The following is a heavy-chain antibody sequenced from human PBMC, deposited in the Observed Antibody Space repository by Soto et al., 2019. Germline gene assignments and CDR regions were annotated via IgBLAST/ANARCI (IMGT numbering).Heavy chain of an antibody. CDR3: ARDSSSWYYFDY. CDR1: GFTFSNYA. V-gene: IGHV3-30-3*01. CDR2: ISYDGSNK. Sequence: QVQLVESGGGVVQPGRSLRLSCAASGFTFSNYAMHCVRQAPGKGLEWVAVISYDGSNKYYADSVEGRFTISRVNSKNTLYLQMNSLRAEDTAVYYCARDSSSWYYFDYWGQGTLVTVCS. D-gene: IGHD6-13*01. J-gene: IGHJ4*02.